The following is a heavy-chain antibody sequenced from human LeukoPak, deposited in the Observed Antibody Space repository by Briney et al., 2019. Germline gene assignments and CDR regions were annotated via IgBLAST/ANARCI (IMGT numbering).Heavy chain of an antibody. Sequence: ESGPTLVSPTQTLTLTCTFSGFSLTTSGVGVGWIRQPPGKAPEWLALMYWDNDKRYSPSLKTRLTITKDTSKNLVVFIMTDMDPVDTATYFCAHRRGGYNWNHGDFDYWGQGTLVTVSS. CDR1: GFSLTTSGVG. D-gene: IGHD1-14*01. J-gene: IGHJ4*02. CDR3: AHRRGGYNWNHGDFDY. V-gene: IGHV2-5*02. CDR2: MYWDNDK.